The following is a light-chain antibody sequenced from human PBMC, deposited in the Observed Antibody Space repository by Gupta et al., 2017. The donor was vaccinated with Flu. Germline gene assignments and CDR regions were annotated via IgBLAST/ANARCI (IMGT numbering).Light chain of an antibody. CDR1: HDISFW. J-gene: IGKJ4*02. V-gene: IGKV1-12*01. CDR3: QQADSFPRT. CDR2: SAS. Sequence: VSASVGDRVTITCRASHDISFWLAWYQQKPGKAPKLIIYSASHLQKEVPSRFSGSGSGTDFTLTISSLQPEDFASYYCQQADSFPRTFGRGTRVEVK.